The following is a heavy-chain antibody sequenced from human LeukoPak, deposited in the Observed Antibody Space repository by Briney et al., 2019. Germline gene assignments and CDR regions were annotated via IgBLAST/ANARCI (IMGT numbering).Heavy chain of an antibody. Sequence: PSETLSLTCSVSGGSISSPDYYWSWFRQPAGKGLEWIGHISSSGSTNYNPSLNSRVTISVDTSKNQFSLRVNSVTAADTAVYYCARHCQAELRYFDCTIDYWGQGTLVTVSS. V-gene: IGHV4-61*09. CDR1: GGSISSPDYY. CDR3: ARHCQAELRYFDCTIDY. CDR2: ISSSGST. D-gene: IGHD3-9*01. J-gene: IGHJ4*02.